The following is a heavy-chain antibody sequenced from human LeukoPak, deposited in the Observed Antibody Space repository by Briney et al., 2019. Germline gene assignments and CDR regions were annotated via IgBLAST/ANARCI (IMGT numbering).Heavy chain of an antibody. Sequence: PSETLSLTCTVSGRSISSYYWSWIRQPPGKGLEWIGYIYYSGSTNYNPSLKSRVPISVDTSKNQFSLKLSSVTAADTAVYYCARDRGDCSGGSCPYYFDYWGQGTLVTVSS. J-gene: IGHJ4*02. CDR2: IYYSGST. D-gene: IGHD2-15*01. V-gene: IGHV4-59*01. CDR3: ARDRGDCSGGSCPYYFDY. CDR1: GRSISSYY.